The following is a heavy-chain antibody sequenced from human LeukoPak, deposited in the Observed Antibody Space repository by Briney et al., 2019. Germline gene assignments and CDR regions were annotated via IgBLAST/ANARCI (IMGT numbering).Heavy chain of an antibody. V-gene: IGHV5-51*01. CDR1: GYSFTSYW. CDR3: ARGVFDWPHYYYYYMDV. Sequence: GEPLKIPGRGSGYSFTSYWIGGVGQMPGKGLEWRGSIYPGDSDTRYSPSSQGQVTISADKSINTAYLQWSSLKASDTAIYYCARGVFDWPHYYYYYMDVWGKGTTVTISS. CDR2: IYPGDSDT. J-gene: IGHJ6*03. D-gene: IGHD3-9*01.